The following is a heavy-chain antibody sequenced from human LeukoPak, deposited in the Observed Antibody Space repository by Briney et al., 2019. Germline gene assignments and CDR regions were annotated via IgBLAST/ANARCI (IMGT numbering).Heavy chain of an antibody. Sequence: ASVKVSCKASGYTFTNYGINWVRQAPGQGLEWMGWISAYNGYTDYAQKLQFRVTMTTDTSTSTAYMELRSLRSDDTAVYYCARDKAVTTEVTQHFQHWGQGTLVTVSS. V-gene: IGHV1-18*01. CDR1: GYTFTNYG. CDR3: ARDKAVTTEVTQHFQH. J-gene: IGHJ1*01. D-gene: IGHD4-23*01. CDR2: ISAYNGYT.